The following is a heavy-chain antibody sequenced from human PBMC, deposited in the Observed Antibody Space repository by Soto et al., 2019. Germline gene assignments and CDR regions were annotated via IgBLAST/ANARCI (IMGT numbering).Heavy chain of an antibody. Sequence: QVQLVESGGGVVQPGRSLRLSCTASGFTFSSYGMHWVRQAPGKGLEWVAVIWYDGSNKYYADSVKGRFTISRDNSKKTLYLPMKSLRAEYRAVYYCARGRGRTGSYYNVWYYYYYMDVWGKGTTVTVSS. CDR1: GFTFSSYG. J-gene: IGHJ6*03. CDR3: ARGRGRTGSYYNVWYYYYYMDV. V-gene: IGHV3-33*01. D-gene: IGHD3-10*01. CDR2: IWYDGSNK.